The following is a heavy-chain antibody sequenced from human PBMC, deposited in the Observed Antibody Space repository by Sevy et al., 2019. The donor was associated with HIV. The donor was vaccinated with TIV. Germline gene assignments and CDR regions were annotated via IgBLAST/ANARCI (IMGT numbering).Heavy chain of an antibody. CDR3: VKEGGGEGGDH. J-gene: IGHJ4*02. CDR1: GFSYSSYG. CDR2: IQYDGSNK. Sequence: GGSLRLSCAASGFSYSSYGMHWVRQAPGKGLEWVAYIQYDGSNKDYADSLKGRLTISRDNSKNTLDLQMNSLRVEDTAVYYCVKEGGGEGGDHWGQGTLVTVSS. V-gene: IGHV3-30*02. D-gene: IGHD2-21*01.